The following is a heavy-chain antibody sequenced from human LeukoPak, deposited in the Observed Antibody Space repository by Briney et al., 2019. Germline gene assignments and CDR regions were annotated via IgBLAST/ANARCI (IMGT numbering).Heavy chain of an antibody. Sequence: ASVKVSCKASGYTFTSYGIIWVRQAPGQGLEWMGWISAYNGNTNYAQKLQGRVTMTTDTSTSTAYMELRSLRSDDTAVYYCARYDRGDWIFDYWGQGTLVTVSS. CDR1: GYTFTSYG. CDR3: ARYDRGDWIFDY. CDR2: ISAYNGNT. V-gene: IGHV1-18*01. J-gene: IGHJ4*02. D-gene: IGHD2-21*02.